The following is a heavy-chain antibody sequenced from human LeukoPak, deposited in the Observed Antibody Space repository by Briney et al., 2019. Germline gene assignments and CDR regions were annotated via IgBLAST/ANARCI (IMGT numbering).Heavy chain of an antibody. CDR1: GASISRADW. CDR2: IYHSGST. V-gene: IGHV4-4*02. D-gene: IGHD2-2*01. CDR3: ARGHCVSTSCYAGGYYYYGMDV. J-gene: IGHJ6*02. Sequence: SSETLSLTCSVSGASISRADWWGWVRQSPGKGLEWIGEIYHSGSTNYNPSLKSRLTISVDKSKNQFSLKLSSVTAADTAVYYCARGHCVSTSCYAGGYYYYGMDVWGQGATVTVSS.